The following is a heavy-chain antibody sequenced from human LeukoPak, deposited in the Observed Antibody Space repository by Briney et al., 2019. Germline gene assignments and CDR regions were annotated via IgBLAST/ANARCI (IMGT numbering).Heavy chain of an antibody. J-gene: IGHJ4*02. CDR1: GYTFTGYY. Sequence: GASVKVSCKASGYTFTGYYMHWVRQAPGQGLEWMGRINPNSGGTNYAQQFQGRVTMTTDTSITTAYMALSRLKSDDTAVYYCAXXXXXGXXXXRXGQGTLVSVSS. CDR2: INPNSGGT. CDR3: AXXXXXGXXXXR. D-gene: IGHD4-17*01. V-gene: IGHV1-2*06.